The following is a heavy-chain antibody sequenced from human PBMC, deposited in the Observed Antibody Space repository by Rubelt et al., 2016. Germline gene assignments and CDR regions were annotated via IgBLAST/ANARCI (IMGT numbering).Heavy chain of an antibody. J-gene: IGHJ5*02. Sequence: QVQLQESGPGLVKPSETLSLTCTVSGGSISSYYWSWIRQPPGKGLEWIGYIYYSGSTNYNPSLKSPGPIAVETAKNQFALKLSAVTAEETAGYYCARRASGYDSLLDWFDPWGQGTLVTVSS. D-gene: IGHD5-12*01. CDR2: IYYSGST. V-gene: IGHV4-59*08. CDR3: ARRASGYDSLLDWFDP. CDR1: GGSISSYY.